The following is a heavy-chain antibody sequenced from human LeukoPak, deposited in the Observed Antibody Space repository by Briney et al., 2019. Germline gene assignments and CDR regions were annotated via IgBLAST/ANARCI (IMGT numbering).Heavy chain of an antibody. CDR1: GGSISSSSYY. J-gene: IGHJ6*03. V-gene: IGHV4-39*07. Sequence: SETLSLTCTVSGGSISSSSYYWGWIRQPPGKGLEWIGGIYYSGSTYYNPSLKSRVTISVDKSKNQFSLKLSSVTAADTAVYYCACLPLITIFGRYYYYYMDVWGKGTTVTVSS. D-gene: IGHD3-3*01. CDR2: IYYSGST. CDR3: ACLPLITIFGRYYYYYMDV.